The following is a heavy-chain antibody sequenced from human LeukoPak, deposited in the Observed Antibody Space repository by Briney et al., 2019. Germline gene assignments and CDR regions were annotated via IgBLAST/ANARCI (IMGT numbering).Heavy chain of an antibody. CDR2: ISGSGGST. Sequence: PGGSLRLSCAASGFPFSSYAMSWVRQAPGKGLEWVSAISGSGGSTYYADSVKGRFTISRDNSRNTLYLQMNSLRAEDTAVYYCAKAGNYDSSGYYYVPLKNWGQGTLVTVSS. J-gene: IGHJ4*02. CDR1: GFPFSSYA. D-gene: IGHD3-22*01. V-gene: IGHV3-23*01. CDR3: AKAGNYDSSGYYYVPLKN.